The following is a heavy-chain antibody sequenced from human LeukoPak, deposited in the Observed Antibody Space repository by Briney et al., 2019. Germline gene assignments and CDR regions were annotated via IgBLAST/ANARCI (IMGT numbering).Heavy chain of an antibody. Sequence: ASVKVSCKASGYTFTSYDINWVRQATGQGLEWMGWMNPNSGNTGYAQKFQGRVTMTRNTSISTAYMELNSLRSEDTAVYYCARGHSAVAAVVYWGQGTLVTVSS. CDR2: MNPNSGNT. D-gene: IGHD2-15*01. CDR1: GYTFTSYD. V-gene: IGHV1-8*01. CDR3: ARGHSAVAAVVY. J-gene: IGHJ4*02.